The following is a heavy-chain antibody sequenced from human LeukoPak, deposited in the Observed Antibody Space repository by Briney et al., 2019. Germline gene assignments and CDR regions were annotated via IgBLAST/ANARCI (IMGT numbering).Heavy chain of an antibody. D-gene: IGHD1-1*01. CDR2: ISGSGGST. CDR1: GFTFSSYA. V-gene: IGHV3-23*01. Sequence: GGSLRLSCAASGFTFSSYAMSWVRQAPGKGLEWVSAISGSGGSTYYADSVKGRFTISRVNSKNTLYLQMNSLRAEDTAVYYCAGTVGSRGTLFDYWGQGTLVTVSS. CDR3: AGTVGSRGTLFDY. J-gene: IGHJ4*02.